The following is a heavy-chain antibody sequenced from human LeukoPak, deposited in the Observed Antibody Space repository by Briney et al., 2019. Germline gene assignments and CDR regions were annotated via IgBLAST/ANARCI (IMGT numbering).Heavy chain of an antibody. CDR1: GFTFSSYG. Sequence: GGSLRLSCAASGFTFSSYGMHWVRQAPGKGLEWVAAISYDGSDKYYADSVKGRFTISGDNSKNTLYLQMNSLRAEDTAVYYCAKVIVVVPAAVDYWGQGTLVTVSS. V-gene: IGHV3-30*18. CDR2: ISYDGSDK. CDR3: AKVIVVVPAAVDY. D-gene: IGHD2-2*01. J-gene: IGHJ4*02.